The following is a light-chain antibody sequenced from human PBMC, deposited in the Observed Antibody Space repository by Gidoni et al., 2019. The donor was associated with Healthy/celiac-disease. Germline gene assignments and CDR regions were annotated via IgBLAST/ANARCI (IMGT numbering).Light chain of an antibody. CDR3: QQYNNWPQT. V-gene: IGKV3D-15*01. J-gene: IGKJ1*01. CDR1: QSVSSN. Sequence: ELVMTQSPATLSVSPGERATLSCRASQSVSSNLAWYQQKPGQAPRLLIYGASIRATGSPARFSGSGSGTECTVTISSLQSEDFAVYYCQQYNNWPQTFGQGTKVEIK. CDR2: GAS.